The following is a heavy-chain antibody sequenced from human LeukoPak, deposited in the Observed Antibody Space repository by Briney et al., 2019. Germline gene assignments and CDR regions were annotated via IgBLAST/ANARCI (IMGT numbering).Heavy chain of an antibody. D-gene: IGHD2-15*01. Sequence: GASVKVSCKASGYTFTSYGISWVRQAPGQGLEWMGGIIPIFGTANYAQKFQGRVTITADESTSTAYMELSSLRSEDTAVYYCARAPRDCSGGSCYASYYYYYMDVWGKGTTVTISS. CDR3: ARAPRDCSGGSCYASYYYYYMDV. J-gene: IGHJ6*03. V-gene: IGHV1-69*13. CDR2: IIPIFGTA. CDR1: GYTFTSYG.